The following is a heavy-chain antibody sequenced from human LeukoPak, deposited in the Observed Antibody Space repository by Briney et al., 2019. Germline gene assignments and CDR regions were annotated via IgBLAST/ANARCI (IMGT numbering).Heavy chain of an antibody. Sequence: PGGSLRLSCAASGFTFSSYSMNWVRQAPGKGLEWVSSISTSSSYIYYADSVKGRFTISRDNAKNSLYLQMNSLSAEDTAVYYCAGDPDYGGNSGLDYWGQGTLVTVSS. J-gene: IGHJ4*02. CDR3: AGDPDYGGNSGLDY. D-gene: IGHD4-23*01. CDR2: ISTSSSYI. CDR1: GFTFSSYS. V-gene: IGHV3-21*01.